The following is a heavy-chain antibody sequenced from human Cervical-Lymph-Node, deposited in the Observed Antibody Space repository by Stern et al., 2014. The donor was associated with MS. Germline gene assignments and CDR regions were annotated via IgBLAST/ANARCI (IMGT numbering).Heavy chain of an antibody. CDR3: AGPAPLD. Sequence: QVQLGQSGAELKKPGSSVKVSCKASGGSLSTYTITWVRQAPGQGLEWMGRIIPALNVANYVQKFQGRLTITADKSTSTAYMEMSSLRSDDTAVYYCAGPAPLDWGQGTRVTVSS. J-gene: IGHJ4*02. D-gene: IGHD2-2*01. CDR2: IIPALNVA. V-gene: IGHV1-69*09. CDR1: GGSLSTYT.